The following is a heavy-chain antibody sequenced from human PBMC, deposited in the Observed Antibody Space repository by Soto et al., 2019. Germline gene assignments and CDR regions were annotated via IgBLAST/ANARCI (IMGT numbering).Heavy chain of an antibody. J-gene: IGHJ3*02. V-gene: IGHV5-51*01. D-gene: IGHD6-6*01. Sequence: GESLKISCKGSGYSITNYWISWVRQMPGKGLEWMGIIYPGDSDTRYSPSFQGQVTISADKSISTAYLQWSSLKASDTAMFYCARHSEYSFSYSPMIDFEILGQENIVTVSS. CDR3: ARHSEYSFSYSPMIDFEI. CDR2: IYPGDSDT. CDR1: GYSITNYW.